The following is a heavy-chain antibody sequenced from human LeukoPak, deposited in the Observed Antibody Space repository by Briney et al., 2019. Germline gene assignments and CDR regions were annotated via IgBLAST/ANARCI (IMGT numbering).Heavy chain of an antibody. CDR3: AKDHYDSSGYYPYYFDY. CDR2: ISYDGSNK. V-gene: IGHV3-30*18. CDR1: GFTFSSYG. Sequence: GRSLRLSCAASGFTFSSYGMHWVRQAPGKGLEWVAVISYDGSNKYYADSVKGRFTISRDNSKNTLYLQMNSLRAEDTAVYYCAKDHYDSSGYYPYYFDYWGQGTLVTVSS. J-gene: IGHJ4*02. D-gene: IGHD3-22*01.